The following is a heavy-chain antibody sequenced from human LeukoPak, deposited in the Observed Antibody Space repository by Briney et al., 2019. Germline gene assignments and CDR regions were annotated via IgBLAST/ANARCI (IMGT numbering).Heavy chain of an antibody. Sequence: SETLSLTCTVSGGSISSGSYYWSWIRQPAGKGLEWIGRIYTSGSTNYNPSLKSRVTISVDTSKNQFSLKLSSVTAADTAVYYCARRYFDWLSGTHDGFDIWGQGTMVTVSS. D-gene: IGHD3-9*01. CDR2: IYTSGST. V-gene: IGHV4-61*02. J-gene: IGHJ3*02. CDR3: ARRYFDWLSGTHDGFDI. CDR1: GGSISSGSYY.